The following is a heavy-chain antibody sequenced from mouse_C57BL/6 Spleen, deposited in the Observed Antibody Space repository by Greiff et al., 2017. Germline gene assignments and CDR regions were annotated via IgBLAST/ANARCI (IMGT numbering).Heavy chain of an antibody. D-gene: IGHD1-1*01. CDR2: INPGSGGT. J-gene: IGHJ2*01. V-gene: IGHV1-54*01. CDR3: ARYYYGSSYFDY. Sequence: QVQLQQSGAELVRPGTSVKVSCKASGYAFTNYLIEWVKQRPGQGLEWIGVINPGSGGTNYNEKFKGKATLTADKSSSTAYMQLSSLTSEDSAVYCCARYYYGSSYFDYWGQGTTLTVSS. CDR1: GYAFTNYL.